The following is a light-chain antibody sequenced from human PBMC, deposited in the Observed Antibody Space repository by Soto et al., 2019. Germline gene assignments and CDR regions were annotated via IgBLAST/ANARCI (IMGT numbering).Light chain of an antibody. Sequence: DIQMTQSPSSLSASVGDRVTITCQASQDISNYLNWYQQKPGKAPKLLIYDASNLETGVPSRFSGSGSGTDFTFTISILQPEDIATYYCQQYDNHPTFTFGPGTKVDIK. CDR2: DAS. J-gene: IGKJ3*01. V-gene: IGKV1-33*01. CDR3: QQYDNHPTFT. CDR1: QDISNY.